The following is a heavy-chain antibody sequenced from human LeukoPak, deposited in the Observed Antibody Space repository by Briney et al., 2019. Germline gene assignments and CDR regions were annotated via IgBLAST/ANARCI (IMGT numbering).Heavy chain of an antibody. Sequence: TGGSLRLSCAASGFTFTDYWMSWVRQAPGKGLEWVAFIRKRGIETNYVDSVKGRFTISRDNAKNSLYLQMNSLRAEDTAVYYCARADYYYDSSGYNYWGQGTLVTVSS. J-gene: IGHJ4*02. CDR2: IRKRGIET. D-gene: IGHD3-22*01. V-gene: IGHV3-7*03. CDR3: ARADYYYDSSGYNY. CDR1: GFTFTDYW.